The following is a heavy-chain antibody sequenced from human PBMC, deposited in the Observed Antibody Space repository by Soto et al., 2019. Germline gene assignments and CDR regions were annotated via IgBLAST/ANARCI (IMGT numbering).Heavy chain of an antibody. D-gene: IGHD3-10*01. V-gene: IGHV3-23*01. CDR3: AKLLGSGSYYNRLIDY. J-gene: IGHJ4*02. CDR2: ISGSGVST. CDR1: GFTFSSYA. Sequence: EVQLLESGGGLVQPGGSLRLSCAASGFTFSSYAMSWFRQAPGKVLEWVSAISGSGVSTYYEDSVKGRFTISRDNSKNTLYLQMNSLRAEDTAVYYCAKLLGSGSYYNRLIDYWGQGTLVTVSS.